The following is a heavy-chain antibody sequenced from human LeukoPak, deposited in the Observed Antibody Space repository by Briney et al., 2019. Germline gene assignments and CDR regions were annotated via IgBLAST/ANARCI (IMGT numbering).Heavy chain of an antibody. CDR3: VKDWSDEAKCGADCLEY. CDR2: ISGSGDNT. CDR1: GFNFYIYA. D-gene: IGHD2-21*02. Sequence: PGGSLRLSCAASGFNFYIYATSWVRQAPGKGLEWVSSISGSGDNTYYADSVKGRYTISRDNSKNTLYLQMNTLRAEDTAVYYCVKDWSDEAKCGADCLEYWGQGTLVTVSS. J-gene: IGHJ4*02. V-gene: IGHV3-23*01.